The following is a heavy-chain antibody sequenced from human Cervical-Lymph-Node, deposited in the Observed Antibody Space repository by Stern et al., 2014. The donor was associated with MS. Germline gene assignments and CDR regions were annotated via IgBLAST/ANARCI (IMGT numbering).Heavy chain of an antibody. CDR3: ARERQQYCNSEGCSYWYFDL. V-gene: IGHV4-4*02. CDR1: GGSVSSTNW. D-gene: IGHD2/OR15-2a*01. CDR2: IYHSGDS. Sequence: QLQLQESGPGLVKPSGTLSLTCAVSGGSVSSTNWWSWVRQSPGKGLEWIGNIYHSGDSNYRPSLRSRVSISLDKSKNPLSLPLTSVTAADTAVYYCARERQQYCNSEGCSYWYFDLWGRGTLVTVSS. J-gene: IGHJ2*01.